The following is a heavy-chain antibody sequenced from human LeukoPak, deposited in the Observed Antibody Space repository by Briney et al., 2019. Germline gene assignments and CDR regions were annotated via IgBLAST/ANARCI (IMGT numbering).Heavy chain of an antibody. CDR3: ARVTTTGPKSLDY. CDR1: GFTFSDHY. J-gene: IGHJ4*02. CDR2: TRNKANSYTT. V-gene: IGHV3-72*01. D-gene: IGHD1-1*01. Sequence: GGSLRLSCAASGFTFSDHYMDWVRQAPGKGLEWVGRTRNKANSYTTEYAASVKGRFTISRDDSKNSLYLQMNSLKTEDTAVYYCARVTTTGPKSLDYWGQGTLVTVSP.